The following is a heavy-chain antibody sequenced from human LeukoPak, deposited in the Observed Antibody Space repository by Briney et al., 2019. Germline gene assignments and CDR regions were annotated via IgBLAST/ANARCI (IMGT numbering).Heavy chain of an antibody. CDR2: IRTSGTNT. D-gene: IGHD6-13*01. Sequence: GGSLRLSCAASGFTFSSFSMNWVRQDPGKGLEWVSYIRTSGTNTDYTGSVKGRFTISRDNAKNSLYLQMNSLRAEDTAVYYCAKDRPGYSSSWSFDSWGQGTLVTDSS. J-gene: IGHJ4*02. CDR3: AKDRPGYSSSWSFDS. CDR1: GFTFSSFS. V-gene: IGHV3-48*04.